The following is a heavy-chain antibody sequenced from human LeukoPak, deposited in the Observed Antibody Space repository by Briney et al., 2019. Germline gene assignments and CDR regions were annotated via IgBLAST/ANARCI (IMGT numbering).Heavy chain of an antibody. D-gene: IGHD5-24*01. CDR3: SKDTEMATITAFEY. Sequence: PEGSLRLSCAASGFTFSSYAMSWVRQAPGQGLELDSTISGSGGSTYYADSVKGRFTISRVNSKNTLYLRTNSLIAEDTAVYYCSKDTEMATITAFEYWGQGTLVTVSS. V-gene: IGHV3-23*01. CDR2: ISGSGGST. CDR1: GFTFSSYA. J-gene: IGHJ4*02.